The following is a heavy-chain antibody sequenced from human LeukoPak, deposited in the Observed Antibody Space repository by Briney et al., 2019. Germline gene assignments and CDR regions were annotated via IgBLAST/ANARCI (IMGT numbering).Heavy chain of an antibody. CDR1: GFSVSTNY. Sequence: GGSLRLSCAASGFSVSTNYMSWVRQAPGKGLEWVSVIYSSGSTDYADSVEGRFTISRDTSENTVYLQMNSLRADDTAVYYCARRQDDSSLGYWGQGTLVTVSS. J-gene: IGHJ4*02. CDR3: ARRQDDSSLGY. D-gene: IGHD3-9*01. CDR2: IYSSGST. V-gene: IGHV3-53*01.